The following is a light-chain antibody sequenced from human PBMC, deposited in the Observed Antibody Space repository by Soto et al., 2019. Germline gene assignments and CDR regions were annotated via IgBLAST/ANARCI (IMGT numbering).Light chain of an antibody. CDR1: QSISSW. CDR2: KAS. V-gene: IGKV1-5*03. CDR3: QHYNGYPIT. Sequence: DIQMTQSPSTLSASVGDRVTITCRASQSISSWLAWYQQKPGKAPKLLIYKASSLESGVPSRFSGSGSGTEFTLIISRLQPDDFATYYCQHYNGYPITFGGGTKVEVK. J-gene: IGKJ4*01.